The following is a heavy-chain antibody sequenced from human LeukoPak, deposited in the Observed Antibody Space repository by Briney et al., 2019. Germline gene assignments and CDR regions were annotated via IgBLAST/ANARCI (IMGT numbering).Heavy chain of an antibody. CDR3: ARGRRDGYNYVNWFDP. CDR2: IYYSGST. Sequence: SETLSLTCTVSGGSVSSGSYYWSWIRQPPGKGLEWIGYIYYSGSTNNNPSLQSRGIISVDTSKNQFSLKLSSVTAADTAVYYCARGRRDGYNYVNWFDPWGQGTLVTVSS. V-gene: IGHV4-61*01. J-gene: IGHJ5*02. CDR1: GGSVSSGSYY. D-gene: IGHD5-24*01.